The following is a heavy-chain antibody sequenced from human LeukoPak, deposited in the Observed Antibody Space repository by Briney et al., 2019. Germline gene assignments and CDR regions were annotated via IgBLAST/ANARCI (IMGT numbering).Heavy chain of an antibody. Sequence: QPGRSLRLSCAASGFTFSSYGMHWVRQAPGKGLEWVAVIWYDGSNKYYADSVKGRFTISRDNAENSLYLQMNSLRAEDTAIYYCARDQWLAYYYHGMDVWGQGTTVTVSS. CDR1: GFTFSSYG. V-gene: IGHV3-33*01. CDR2: IWYDGSNK. J-gene: IGHJ6*02. CDR3: ARDQWLAYYYHGMDV. D-gene: IGHD6-19*01.